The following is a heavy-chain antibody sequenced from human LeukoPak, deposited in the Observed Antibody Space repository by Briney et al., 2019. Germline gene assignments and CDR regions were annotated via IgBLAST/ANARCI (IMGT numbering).Heavy chain of an antibody. CDR3: ARASWRRYYFDY. CDR1: GGSISSSNW. CDR2: IYHSGST. D-gene: IGHD2-2*01. Sequence: SETLSLTCAVSGGSISSSNWWSWVRQSPGKGLEWIGEIYHSGSTNYNPSLKSRVTISVDKSKNQFSLKLSSVTAADTAAYYCARASWRRYYFDYWGQGTLVTVSS. V-gene: IGHV4-4*02. J-gene: IGHJ4*02.